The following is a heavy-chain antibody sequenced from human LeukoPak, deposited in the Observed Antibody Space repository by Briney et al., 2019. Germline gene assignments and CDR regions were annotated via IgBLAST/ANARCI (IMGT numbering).Heavy chain of an antibody. D-gene: IGHD1-1*01. V-gene: IGHV3-21*01. CDR1: GFTFSSYS. CDR2: ISSSSSYI. Sequence: GGSLRLSCAASGFTFSSYSMNWVRQAPGKGLEWVSSISSSSSYIYYADSVKGRFTISRDNSKNTLYLQMNSLRVEDTAVYYCAKGTGTFDYWGQGTLVTVSS. CDR3: AKGTGTFDY. J-gene: IGHJ4*02.